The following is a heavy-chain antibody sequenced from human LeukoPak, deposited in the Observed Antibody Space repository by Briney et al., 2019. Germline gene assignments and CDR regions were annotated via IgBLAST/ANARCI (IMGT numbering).Heavy chain of an antibody. D-gene: IGHD3-10*01. Sequence: SETLSLTCTVSGGSISSGGYYWSWIRQHPGKGLEWIGYIYYSGSTYYNPSLKSRVTISVDTSKNQFSLKLSSVTAADTAVYYCAREPYGSGSYYKGYYYYYYGMDVWGQGTTVTVSS. CDR3: AREPYGSGSYYKGYYYYYYGMDV. J-gene: IGHJ6*02. CDR2: IYYSGST. CDR1: GGSISSGGYY. V-gene: IGHV4-31*03.